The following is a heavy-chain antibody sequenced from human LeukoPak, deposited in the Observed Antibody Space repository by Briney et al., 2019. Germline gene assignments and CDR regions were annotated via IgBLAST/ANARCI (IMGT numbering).Heavy chain of an antibody. CDR3: VRRGGTVTPDY. CDR1: GYTFTSYW. D-gene: IGHD4-17*01. J-gene: IGHJ4*02. V-gene: IGHV5-51*01. CDR2: IYPGDSDI. Sequence: GESLKISCKGSGYTFTSYWIGWVRQMPGKGLEWMGIIYPGDSDIRYSPSFQGQVTISADKSISTAYLQWSSLKASATAMYYCVRRGGTVTPDYWGQGTLVTVSS.